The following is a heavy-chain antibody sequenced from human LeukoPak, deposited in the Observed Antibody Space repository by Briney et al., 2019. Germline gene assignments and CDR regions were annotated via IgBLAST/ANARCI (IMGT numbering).Heavy chain of an antibody. D-gene: IGHD5-18*01. CDR2: IKQDGSEK. Sequence: QPGGSLRLSCVASGFTFNSYWMTWVRQAPGKGLEWVANIKQDGSEKYYVDSVKGRFTISRDNAKHSLYLQINSLSAEDTAVYYCARGASGDSQAFRVGYFDSWGQGTLVTVSS. V-gene: IGHV3-7*05. CDR1: GFTFNSYW. CDR3: ARGASGDSQAFRVGYFDS. J-gene: IGHJ4*02.